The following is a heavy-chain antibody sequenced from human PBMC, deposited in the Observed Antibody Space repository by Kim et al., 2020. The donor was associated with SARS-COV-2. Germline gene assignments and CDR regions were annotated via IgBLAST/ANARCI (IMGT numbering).Heavy chain of an antibody. Sequence: YYVDSVKGRFTISRDNAKNSLYLQMNSLRAEDTAVYYCARDRGYNKCFDYWCQGTLVTVSS. D-gene: IGHD4-4*01. J-gene: IGHJ4*02. CDR3: ARDRGYNKCFDY. V-gene: IGHV3-7*01.